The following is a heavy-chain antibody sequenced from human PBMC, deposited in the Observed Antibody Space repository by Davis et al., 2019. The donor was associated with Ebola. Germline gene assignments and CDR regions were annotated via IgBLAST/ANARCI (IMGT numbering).Heavy chain of an antibody. J-gene: IGHJ5*02. D-gene: IGHD6-19*01. CDR2: INPSGGST. CDR1: GYTFTSYY. CDR3: ARASIAVAGGPDP. V-gene: IGHV1-46*01. Sequence: SVKVSCKASGYTFTSYYMHWVRQAPGQGLEWMGIINPSGGSTSYAQKFQGRVTMTRDTSTSTVYMELSSLRSEDTAVYYCARASIAVAGGPDPWGQGTLVTVSS.